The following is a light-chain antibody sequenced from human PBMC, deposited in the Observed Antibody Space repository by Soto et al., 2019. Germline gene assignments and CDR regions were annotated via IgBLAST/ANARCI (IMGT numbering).Light chain of an antibody. CDR3: AAWDDSLSGVV. CDR1: SSNIGDNY. J-gene: IGLJ2*01. V-gene: IGLV1-47*01. CDR2: RND. Sequence: QSVLTQPPSASGTPGQRVTISCSGSSSNIGDNYVYWYQQFPGTAPKLLIYRNDQRPSGVYDRFSGSKSGTSASLAISGLRYEDEAGYYCAAWDDSLSGVVFGGGTKLTVL.